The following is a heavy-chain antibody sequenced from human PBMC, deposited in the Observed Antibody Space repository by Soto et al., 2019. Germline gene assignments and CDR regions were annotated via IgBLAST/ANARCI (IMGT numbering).Heavy chain of an antibody. CDR1: GFTVSSNY. CDR2: IYSGGST. D-gene: IGHD4-17*01. Sequence: GGSLRLSCAASGFTVSSNYMSWVRQAPGKGLEWVSVIYSGGSTYYADSVKDRFTISRDNSKNTLYLQMNSLRAEDTAVYYCARSSGVTTGQNYYYYYYMDVWGKGTTVTVSS. J-gene: IGHJ6*03. CDR3: ARSSGVTTGQNYYYYYYMDV. V-gene: IGHV3-66*01.